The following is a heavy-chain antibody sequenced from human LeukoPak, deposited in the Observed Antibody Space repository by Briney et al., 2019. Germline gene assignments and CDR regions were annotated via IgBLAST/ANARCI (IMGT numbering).Heavy chain of an antibody. CDR1: GYTFTSYG. CDR3: ARETHASSDYYYYYMDV. Sequence: ASVKVSCKASGYTFTSYGISWVRQAPGQGLEWTGWISAYNGNTNYAQKLQGRVTMTTDTSTSTAYMELRSLRSDDTAVYYCARETHASSDYYYYYMDVWGKGTTVTVSS. D-gene: IGHD2-2*01. J-gene: IGHJ6*03. CDR2: ISAYNGNT. V-gene: IGHV1-18*01.